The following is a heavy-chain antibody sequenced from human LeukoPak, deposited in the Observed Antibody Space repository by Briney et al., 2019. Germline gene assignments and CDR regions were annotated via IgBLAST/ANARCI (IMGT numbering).Heavy chain of an antibody. CDR2: MNPVNGNT. CDR1: GYTFTSYG. D-gene: IGHD2-2*01. J-gene: IGHJ5*02. Sequence: ASVKVSCKASGYTFTSYGINRVRQATGQGLEWMGWMNPVNGNTGFAQKFQGRLTMTRNTSISTAYMELSSLRSEDTAVYYCARAFGDIVVVPAAWGQGTLVTVSS. V-gene: IGHV1-8*01. CDR3: ARAFGDIVVVPAA.